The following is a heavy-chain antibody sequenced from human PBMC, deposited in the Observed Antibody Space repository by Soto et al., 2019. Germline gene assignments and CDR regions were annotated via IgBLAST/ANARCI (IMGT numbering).Heavy chain of an antibody. CDR1: GGSFSGYY. Sequence: SETLSLTCAVYGGSFSGYYWSWIRQPPGKGLEWIGEINHSGSTNNNPSLKSRVTISVDTSKNQFSLKLSSVTAADTAVYYCARNLSRRNSSGWKRRVDWFDPWGQGTLVTVSS. V-gene: IGHV4-34*01. CDR2: INHSGST. D-gene: IGHD6-19*01. CDR3: ARNLSRRNSSGWKRRVDWFDP. J-gene: IGHJ5*02.